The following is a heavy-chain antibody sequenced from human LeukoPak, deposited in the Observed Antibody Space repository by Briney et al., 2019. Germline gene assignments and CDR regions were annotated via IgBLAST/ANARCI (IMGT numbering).Heavy chain of an antibody. J-gene: IGHJ4*02. Sequence: SETLSLTCTVSGGSISSYYWSWLRQPPGKGLEWIGYIYYSGSTNYNPSLKSRVTISVDTSKNQFSLKLSSVTAADTSVYYCARGHLFSSSWVYFDYWGQGTLVTVSS. D-gene: IGHD6-13*01. CDR2: IYYSGST. CDR3: ARGHLFSSSWVYFDY. V-gene: IGHV4-59*01. CDR1: GGSISSYY.